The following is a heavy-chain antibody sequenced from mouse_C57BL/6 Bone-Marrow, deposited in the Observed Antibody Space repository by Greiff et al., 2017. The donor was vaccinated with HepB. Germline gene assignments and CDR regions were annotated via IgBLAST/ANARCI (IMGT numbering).Heavy chain of an antibody. CDR2: ISNGGGST. V-gene: IGHV5-12*01. CDR1: GFTFSDYY. CDR3: ARWDS. D-gene: IGHD4-1*01. J-gene: IGHJ3*01. Sequence: EVKVVDSGGGLVQPGGSLKLSCAASGFTFSDYYMYWVRQTPEKRLEWVAYISNGGGSTYYPDTVKGRFTISRDNAKNTLYLQMSRLKSEDTAMYYCARWDSWGQGTLVTVSA.